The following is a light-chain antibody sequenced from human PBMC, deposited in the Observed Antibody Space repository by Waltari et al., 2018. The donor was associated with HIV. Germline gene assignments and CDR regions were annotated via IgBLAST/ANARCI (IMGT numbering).Light chain of an antibody. J-gene: IGLJ1*01. CDR1: SRDVGGYVY. Sequence: QPALTQPASVSGSPGQSITLSCTGSSRDVGGYVYVSWYQQHSGKVPKVLIYDFRRRFPGVSSRFAGSRSGNTASLRISGLQPEDEADYYCCSYAGNDTYVFGSGTMVTAL. V-gene: IGLV2-23*02. CDR2: DFR. CDR3: CSYAGNDTYV.